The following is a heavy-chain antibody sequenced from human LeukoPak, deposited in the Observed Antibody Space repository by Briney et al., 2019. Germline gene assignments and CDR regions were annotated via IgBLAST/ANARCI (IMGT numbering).Heavy chain of an antibody. Sequence: ASVKVSCKASGYTFTSYDINWVRQATGQGLEWMGWMNPNSGNTGYAQKFQGRVTMTRNTSISTAYMELSSLRSEDTAVYYCARGRASGLVPAVFYYYYYGMDVWGQGTTVTVSS. CDR2: MNPNSGNT. D-gene: IGHD2-2*01. CDR1: GYTFTSYD. J-gene: IGHJ6*02. V-gene: IGHV1-8*01. CDR3: ARGRASGLVPAVFYYYYYGMDV.